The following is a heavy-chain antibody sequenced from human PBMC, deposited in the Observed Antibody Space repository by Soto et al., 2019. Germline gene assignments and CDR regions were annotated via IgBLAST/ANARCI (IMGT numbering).Heavy chain of an antibody. Sequence: QVQLVQSGAEVKKPGASVKVSCKASGYTFTGYYMHWVRQAPGQGLEWMGWINPNSGGTNYAQKFQGWVTMTRDTSISTAYMELSRLRSDDTAVYYCARDRGFWSDTGRAFDYWGQGTLVTVSS. J-gene: IGHJ4*02. D-gene: IGHD3-3*01. CDR2: INPNSGGT. CDR1: GYTFTGYY. CDR3: ARDRGFWSDTGRAFDY. V-gene: IGHV1-2*04.